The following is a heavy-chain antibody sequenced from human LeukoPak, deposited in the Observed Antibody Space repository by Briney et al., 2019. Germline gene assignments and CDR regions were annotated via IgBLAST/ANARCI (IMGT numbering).Heavy chain of an antibody. V-gene: IGHV4-59*08. D-gene: IGHD2-8*01. CDR3: ARCRCINGVCYHFDY. CDR2: VYYTGST. J-gene: IGHJ4*02. CDR1: GGSISGYY. Sequence: PSETLSLTCTVSGGSISGYYWSWIRQPPGKGLEWMGYVYYTGSTNYNPSLRSRVTISVDTSKNQFSLKLSSVTAADTAVYYCARCRCINGVCYHFDYWGQGTLVTVSS.